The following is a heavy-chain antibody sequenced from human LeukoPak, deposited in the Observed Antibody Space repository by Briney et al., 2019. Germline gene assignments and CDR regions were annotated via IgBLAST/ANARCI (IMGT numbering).Heavy chain of an antibody. D-gene: IGHD6-13*01. CDR1: GYTFTSYY. V-gene: IGHV1-46*01. CDR2: INPSGGST. J-gene: IGHJ4*02. CDR3: AREGRGVPGAIAAVKGFDY. Sequence: GSVKVSCKASGYTFTSYYMHWVRQAPGQGLEWMGIINPSGGSTSYAQKFQGRVTMTREMSTSTVYMELSSLRSEETAIYSCAREGRGVPGAIAAVKGFDYWGQGTLVTVSS.